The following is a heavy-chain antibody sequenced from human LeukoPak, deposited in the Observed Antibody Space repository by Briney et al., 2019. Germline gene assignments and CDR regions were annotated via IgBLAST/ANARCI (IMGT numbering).Heavy chain of an antibody. CDR3: ARRSPNSGSWYWYFAL. D-gene: IGHD6-13*01. Sequence: SDPLSLPCTVSVDSLSRCSDDWSWISTPPGEGLEWSGFMSYSGSTNYSPPLDSRVTISVDTSKNQFSLKLSSVTAADTAVYYCARRSPNSGSWYWYFALWGRGTLVTVSS. CDR1: VDSLSRCSDD. V-gene: IGHV4-61*01. CDR2: MSYSGST. J-gene: IGHJ2*01.